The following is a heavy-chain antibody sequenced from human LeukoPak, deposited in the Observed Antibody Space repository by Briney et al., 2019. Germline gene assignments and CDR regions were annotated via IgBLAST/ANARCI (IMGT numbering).Heavy chain of an antibody. CDR3: AGGQPGRWLQVLVVGPRGFDP. Sequence: SETLSLTCAVYGGSFSGYYWSWIRQPPGKGLEWIGEINHSGSTNYNPSLKRRVTISVDTSKKQFSLKLRSVPAADSAVSYGAGGQPGRWLQVLVVGPRGFDPWGQGTMVTVSS. V-gene: IGHV4-34*01. CDR1: GGSFSGYY. CDR2: INHSGST. D-gene: IGHD5-24*01. J-gene: IGHJ5*02.